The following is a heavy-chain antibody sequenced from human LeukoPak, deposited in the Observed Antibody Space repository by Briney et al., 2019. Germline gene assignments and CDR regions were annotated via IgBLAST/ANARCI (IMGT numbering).Heavy chain of an antibody. Sequence: GGSLRLSCAASGFTFSSYAMSWVRQAPGKGLEWVANIVPDGSEKYYVESVRGRFTISRDNAKNSLYLQMNSLRAEDTAVYYCARDLYRIVVVPHYFDYWGQGTLVTVSS. CDR3: ARDLYRIVVVPHYFDY. J-gene: IGHJ4*02. D-gene: IGHD3-22*01. V-gene: IGHV3-7*01. CDR1: GFTFSSYA. CDR2: IVPDGSEK.